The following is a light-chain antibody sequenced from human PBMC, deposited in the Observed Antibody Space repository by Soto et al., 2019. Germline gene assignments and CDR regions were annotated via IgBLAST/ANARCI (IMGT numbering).Light chain of an antibody. CDR1: QSVSSSY. V-gene: IGKV3-20*01. CDR2: GAS. CDR3: QHFGGTTFT. Sequence: VITQSPCTLSVSPGERVTLPCRASQSVSSSYIAWYQQRPGQTPSLLIYGASTRATGIPDRFSGSGSGTHFTLTISRLEPGDFAVYYCQHFGGTTFTFGQGTKVDIK. J-gene: IGKJ1*01.